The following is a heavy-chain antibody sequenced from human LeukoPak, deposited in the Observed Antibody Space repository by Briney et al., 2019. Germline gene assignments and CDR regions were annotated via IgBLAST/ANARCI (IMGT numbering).Heavy chain of an antibody. CDR2: ISGSGGST. J-gene: IGHJ5*02. Sequence: GGSLRLSFAASGFTFSSYAMSWVRQAPGKGLEWVSAISGSGGSTYYADSVKGRFTISRDNSKNTPYLQMNSLRAEDTAVYYCAKDLSELYNWFDPWGQGTLVTVSS. V-gene: IGHV3-23*01. CDR3: AKDLSELYNWFDP. CDR1: GFTFSSYA. D-gene: IGHD1-26*01.